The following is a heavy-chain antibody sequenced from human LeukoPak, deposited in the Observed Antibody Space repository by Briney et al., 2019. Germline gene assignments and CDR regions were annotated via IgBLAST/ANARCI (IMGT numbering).Heavy chain of an antibody. CDR1: GFTFSSYW. D-gene: IGHD2-15*01. CDR2: INSDGTST. J-gene: IGHJ6*02. Sequence: PGGSLRLSCAASGFTFSSYWMHWVRQAPGKGLMWVSRINSDGTSTSYADSVKGRFTISRDNSKNTLYLQMDSLRAEDTAVYYCARDVVDIVVVVAATGGPYYYYYGMDVWGQGTTVTVSS. CDR3: ARDVVDIVVVVAATGGPYYYYYGMDV. V-gene: IGHV3-74*01.